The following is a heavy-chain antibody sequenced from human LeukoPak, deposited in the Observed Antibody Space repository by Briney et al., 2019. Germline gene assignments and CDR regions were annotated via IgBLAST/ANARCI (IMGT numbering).Heavy chain of an antibody. CDR2: ISSSSSYI. D-gene: IGHD3-16*02. Sequence: GGSLRLSSAASGFTFSSYSMNRVRQAPGKGLEWFSSISSSSSYIYYADSVKVRFTISRDNATNSLYLQMNSLRAEDTAVYYCARDSAFGGVIVPSSFDYWGQGTLVTVSS. V-gene: IGHV3-21*01. CDR3: ARDSAFGGVIVPSSFDY. J-gene: IGHJ4*02. CDR1: GFTFSSYS.